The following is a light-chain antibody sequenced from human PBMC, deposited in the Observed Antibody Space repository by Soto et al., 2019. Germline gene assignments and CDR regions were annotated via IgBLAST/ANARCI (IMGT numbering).Light chain of an antibody. Sequence: NFMLTQPHSVSESPGKTVIISCTRSSGSIASNYVQWYQQRPGSSPTTVIYEDNQRPSGVPDRFSGSIDSSSNSASLTISELETEDEADYYCQSYDATNQVFGGGTQLTVL. J-gene: IGLJ3*02. CDR2: EDN. CDR1: SGSIASNY. CDR3: QSYDATNQV. V-gene: IGLV6-57*01.